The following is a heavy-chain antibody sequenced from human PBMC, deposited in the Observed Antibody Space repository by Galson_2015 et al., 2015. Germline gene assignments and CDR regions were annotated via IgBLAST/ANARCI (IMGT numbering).Heavy chain of an antibody. Sequence: SLRLSCAASGFTFSSYWMTWVRQGPGKGLEWVANIKQDGSEKYYVDSVKGRFTISRDNSKNTLYLQMNSLRAEDTAVYYCAKERCSSTSCPTDYWGQGTLVTVSS. CDR1: GFTFSSYW. D-gene: IGHD2-2*01. CDR3: AKERCSSTSCPTDY. J-gene: IGHJ4*02. CDR2: IKQDGSEK. V-gene: IGHV3-7*03.